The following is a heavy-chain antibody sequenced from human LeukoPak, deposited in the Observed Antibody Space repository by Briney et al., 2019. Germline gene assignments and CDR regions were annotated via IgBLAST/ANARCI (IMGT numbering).Heavy chain of an antibody. J-gene: IGHJ2*01. CDR3: ARVGTTATTRSYWYFDL. Sequence: SETLSLTCTVSGGSISSYYWSWIRQPPGKGLEWIGYIYYSGSTNYNPSLKSRVTISVDTSKNQFSLKLSSVTAADTAVYYCARVGTTATTRSYWYFDLWGRGTLVTVSS. CDR1: GGSISSYY. CDR2: IYYSGST. D-gene: IGHD4-17*01. V-gene: IGHV4-59*01.